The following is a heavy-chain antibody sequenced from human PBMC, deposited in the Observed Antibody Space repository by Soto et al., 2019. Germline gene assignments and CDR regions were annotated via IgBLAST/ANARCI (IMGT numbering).Heavy chain of an antibody. D-gene: IGHD2-8*01. V-gene: IGHV1-2*04. CDR3: ARGDSTDCSNGVCSFFYNHDMDV. CDR2: INPKSGGT. Sequence: ASVKVSCKASGYSFTDYHIHRVRQAPGQGLEWLGRINPKSGGTSTAQKFQGWVTMTTDTSISTASMELTRLTSDDTAIYYCARGDSTDCSNGVCSFFYNHDMDVWGQGTTVTVSS. J-gene: IGHJ6*02. CDR1: GYSFTDYH.